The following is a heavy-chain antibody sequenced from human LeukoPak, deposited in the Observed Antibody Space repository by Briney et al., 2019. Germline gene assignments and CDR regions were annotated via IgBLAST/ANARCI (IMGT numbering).Heavy chain of an antibody. CDR2: ISPDSGDT. CDR1: GYTYTDYG. J-gene: IGHJ4*02. D-gene: IGHD5-18*01. CDR3: AKDHPERYSYGTPFDY. Sequence: ASVKVSCKASGYTYTDYGISWVRQAPGQGLEWMGWISPDSGDTSFAQKFQGRVTMTTDTSTTTAYMELRSLRSDDTAVYFCAKDHPERYSYGTPFDYWDQGTLVTVSS. V-gene: IGHV1-18*01.